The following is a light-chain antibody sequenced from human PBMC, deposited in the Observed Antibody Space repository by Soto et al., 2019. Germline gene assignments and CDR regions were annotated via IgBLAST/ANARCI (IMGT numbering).Light chain of an antibody. J-gene: IGLJ1*01. V-gene: IGLV2-14*01. Sequence: QSVLTQPASVSGSPGQSITISCTGTSNDVGAYNYVAWYQHHPGKAPKLLVYEIINRPSGVSNRFSGYQSGNTASLTISELQPEDEADYYCSSYTTTRTLVFGTGTKVTVL. CDR2: EII. CDR3: SSYTTTRTLV. CDR1: SNDVGAYNY.